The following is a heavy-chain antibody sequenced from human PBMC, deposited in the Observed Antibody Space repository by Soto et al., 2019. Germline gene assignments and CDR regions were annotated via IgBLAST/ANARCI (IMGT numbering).Heavy chain of an antibody. CDR2: ISSSSSTI. CDR1: GFTFSSYS. V-gene: IGHV3-48*01. CDR3: ARGPGVREYTSGADFDY. Sequence: GGSLRLSCAASGFTFSSYSMNWVRQAPGKGLEWVSYISSSSSTIYYADSVKGRFTISRDNAKNSLYLQMNSLRSDDTAVYYCARGPGVREYTSGADFDYWGQGTLVTVSS. J-gene: IGHJ4*02. D-gene: IGHD6-6*01.